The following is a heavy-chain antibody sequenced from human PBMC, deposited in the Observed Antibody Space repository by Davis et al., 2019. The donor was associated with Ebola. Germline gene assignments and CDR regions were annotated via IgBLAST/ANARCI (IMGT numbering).Heavy chain of an antibody. CDR3: ARVVYWWCMLTP. D-gene: IGHD2-8*02. J-gene: IGHJ5*02. CDR1: GGSFSGYY. V-gene: IGHV4-34*01. Sequence: MPSETLSLTCAVYGGSFSGYYWSWIRQPPGKGLEWIGEINHSGSTNYNPSLKSRVTISVDTSKNQFSLKLSSVTAADTAVYYCARVVYWWCMLTPRGQGTLVTVSS. CDR2: INHSGST.